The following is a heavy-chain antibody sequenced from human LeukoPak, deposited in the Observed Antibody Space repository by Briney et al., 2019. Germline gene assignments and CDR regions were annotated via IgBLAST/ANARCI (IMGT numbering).Heavy chain of an antibody. CDR2: IYYSGST. CDR1: GGSISSYY. D-gene: IGHD6-19*01. V-gene: IGHV4-59*01. Sequence: PSETLSLTCTVSGGSISSYYWSWIRQPPGKGLEWIGYIYYSGSTNYNPSLKSRVTISVDTSKNQFSLKLSSVTAADTAVYYCARSHRYSSGWYGFFDWGQRTLVTVSS. CDR3: ARSHRYSSGWYGFFD. J-gene: IGHJ4*02.